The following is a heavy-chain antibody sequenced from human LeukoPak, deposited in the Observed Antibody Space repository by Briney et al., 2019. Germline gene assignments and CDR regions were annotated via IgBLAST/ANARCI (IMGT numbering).Heavy chain of an antibody. Sequence: GGSLRLSCAASGFTFSDYYMSWIRQAPGKGLEWVSYISSSSSYTNYADSVKGRFTVSRDNAKNSLYLQMNSLRAEDTAVYYCARAGAGSSWFSDAFDIWGQGTMVTVSS. CDR3: ARAGAGSSWFSDAFDI. V-gene: IGHV3-11*06. CDR2: ISSSSSYT. J-gene: IGHJ3*02. CDR1: GFTFSDYY. D-gene: IGHD6-13*01.